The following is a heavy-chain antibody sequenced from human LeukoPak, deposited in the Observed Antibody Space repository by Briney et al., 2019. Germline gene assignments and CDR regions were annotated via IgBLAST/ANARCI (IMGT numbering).Heavy chain of an antibody. CDR3: ARDGQMAAAANAFDI. CDR2: ISAYNGNT. Sequence: GASVKVSCKGSGGTFSSYAISWVRQAPGQGLEWMGWISAYNGNTNYAQKLQGRVTMTTDTSTSTAYMELRSLRSDDTAVYYCARDGQMAAAANAFDIWGQGTMVTVSS. J-gene: IGHJ3*02. V-gene: IGHV1-18*01. CDR1: GGTFSSYA. D-gene: IGHD2-15*01.